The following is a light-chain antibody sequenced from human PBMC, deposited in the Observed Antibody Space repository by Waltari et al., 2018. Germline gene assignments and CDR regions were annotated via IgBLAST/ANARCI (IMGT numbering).Light chain of an antibody. CDR2: EEN. J-gene: IGLJ7*01. CDR3: GTWDSSLSGAV. V-gene: IGLV1-51*02. CDR1: ISNIGNNY. Sequence: SVLTQPPSVSAAPGQTVTISCSGGISNIGNNYVSWYPQIPGKAPKLIIYEENERPSGVPGRFSGSKSGTSATLDITGLQAGDEADYYCGTWDSSLSGAVFGGGTHLTVL.